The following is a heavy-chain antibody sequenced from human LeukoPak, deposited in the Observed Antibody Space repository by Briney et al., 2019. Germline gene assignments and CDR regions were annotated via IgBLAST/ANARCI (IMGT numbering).Heavy chain of an antibody. V-gene: IGHV3-66*01. CDR3: ARGFLQLTPYYFDY. Sequence: GGSLRLSCAASGFTFSSHWMHWVRQAPGKGLEWVSIIHNDGRTYYADSVKGRFTVSRDKSKNTVSLQMDSLRVDDTGVYYCARGFLQLTPYYFDYWGQGTLVTVSS. CDR2: IHNDGRT. J-gene: IGHJ4*02. CDR1: GFTFSSHW. D-gene: IGHD1-1*01.